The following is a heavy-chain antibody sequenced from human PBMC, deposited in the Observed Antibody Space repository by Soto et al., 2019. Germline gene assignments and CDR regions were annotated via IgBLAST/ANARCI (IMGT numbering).Heavy chain of an antibody. V-gene: IGHV3-48*01. CDR1: GFTFSSYC. J-gene: IGHJ4*02. CDR3: ARGVYYYDSSGLSY. Sequence: EVQLVESGGGLVQPGGSLRLSCAASGFTFSSYCMNWVRQAPGKGLEWVSCISSSSSSIYHADSVKGRFTISRDNAKNTRKHRMSSLRADVTVVYYGARGVYYYDSSGLSYWGQGTLVTVSS. D-gene: IGHD3-22*01. CDR2: ISSSSSSI.